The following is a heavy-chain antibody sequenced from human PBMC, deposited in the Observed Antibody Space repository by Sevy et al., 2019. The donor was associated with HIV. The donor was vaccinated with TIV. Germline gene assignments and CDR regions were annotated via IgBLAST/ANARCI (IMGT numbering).Heavy chain of an antibody. CDR2: ISYDGSNK. Sequence: GSLRLSSAASGITFSSHAMHWVRQAPGKGLEWVTIISYDGSNKYYADSVKGRFTISRDNSKNTLYLQMNSLRAEDTAVYYCARADYGDYSGEFDYWGQGTLVTVSS. V-gene: IGHV3-30-3*01. CDR3: ARADYGDYSGEFDY. J-gene: IGHJ4*02. CDR1: GITFSSHA. D-gene: IGHD4-17*01.